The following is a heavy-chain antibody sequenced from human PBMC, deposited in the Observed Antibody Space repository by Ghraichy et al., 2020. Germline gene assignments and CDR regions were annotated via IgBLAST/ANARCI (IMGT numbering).Heavy chain of an antibody. CDR3: ARETYDSTGRGAFDI. CDR1: GYSFASHW. D-gene: IGHD3-22*01. J-gene: IGHJ3*02. CDR2: TYPADSDT. V-gene: IGHV5-51*01. Sequence: GGSLRLSCKGSGYSFASHWIGWVRQMPGKGLEWMGVTYPADSDTRYSPSFQGQVTISADESLSTAYLQWSSLKASDTAMYYCARETYDSTGRGAFDIWGQGTMVTVSS.